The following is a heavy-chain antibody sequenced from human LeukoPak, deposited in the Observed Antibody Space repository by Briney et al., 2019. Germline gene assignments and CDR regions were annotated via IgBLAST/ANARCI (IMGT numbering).Heavy chain of an antibody. V-gene: IGHV3-23*01. Sequence: GGSLRLSCAASGFTLRSSAMSWVHQAPGKGLEWFSAISGDGGTISYAASVRGRFTISRDNAKNTLYLQMNSLRAEDTAVYYCARDEVANWGSIDYWGQGTLVTVSS. D-gene: IGHD7-27*01. CDR2: ISGDGGTI. CDR1: GFTLRSSA. CDR3: ARDEVANWGSIDY. J-gene: IGHJ4*02.